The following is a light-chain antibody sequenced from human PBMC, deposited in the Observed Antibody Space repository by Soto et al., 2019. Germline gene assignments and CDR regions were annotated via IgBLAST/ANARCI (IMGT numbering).Light chain of an antibody. Sequence: QSVLTQPASVSGSPGQSITISCTGSSSDVGGYNYVSWYQQHPGKAPKFMIYDVSYRPSGVSNRFSGSKSGNTASLTFSGLQAEDEADYYCSSYRSSTTPLVFGTGTKLTVL. CDR3: SSYRSSTTPLV. J-gene: IGLJ1*01. CDR2: DVS. CDR1: SSDVGGYNY. V-gene: IGLV2-14*03.